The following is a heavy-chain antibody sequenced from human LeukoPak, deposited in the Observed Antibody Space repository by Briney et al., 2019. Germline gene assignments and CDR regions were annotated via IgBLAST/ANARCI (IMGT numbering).Heavy chain of an antibody. CDR1: GFTFSRYG. D-gene: IGHD1-26*01. Sequence: GGSLRLSCVASGFTFSRYGMHCVRQAPGKGLEWVAVISYDGSNKYYAYSVKFLVTISRDNSNNTLYLHMNSLSGEDTAVYYCARGMYSGSLDWGQGTLVTVSS. CDR3: ARGMYSGSLD. J-gene: IGHJ4*02. CDR2: ISYDGSNK. V-gene: IGHV3-30*03.